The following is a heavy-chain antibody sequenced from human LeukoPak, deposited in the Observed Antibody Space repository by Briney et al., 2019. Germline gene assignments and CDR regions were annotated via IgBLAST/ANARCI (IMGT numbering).Heavy chain of an antibody. V-gene: IGHV1-69*13. D-gene: IGHD6-13*01. CDR2: IIPIFGTA. Sequence: GASVKVSCKASGGTFSSYAISWVRQAPGQGLEWMGGIIPIFGTANYAQKFQGRVTITADESTSTAYMELSSLRSEGTAVYYCARDPSSSWAFDIWGQGTMVTVSS. CDR1: GGTFSSYA. J-gene: IGHJ3*02. CDR3: ARDPSSSWAFDI.